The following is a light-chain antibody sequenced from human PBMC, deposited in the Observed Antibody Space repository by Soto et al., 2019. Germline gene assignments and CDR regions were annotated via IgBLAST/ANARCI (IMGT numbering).Light chain of an antibody. J-gene: IGKJ1*01. CDR3: QQYGSFPRT. CDR1: QSVSSSY. Sequence: EIVLTQSPGTLSLSPGERATLSCRASQSVSSSYLAWYQQKPGQAPRLLIYGASSRATGIPDRFSGSGSGTDFTLTISRLEREDFAVYYCQQYGSFPRTFGQGTEVEIK. V-gene: IGKV3-20*01. CDR2: GAS.